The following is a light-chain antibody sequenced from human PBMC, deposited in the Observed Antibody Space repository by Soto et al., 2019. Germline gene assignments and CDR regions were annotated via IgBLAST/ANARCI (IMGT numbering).Light chain of an antibody. CDR3: RQYYSYPRLT. CDR1: QGISSY. J-gene: IGKJ4*01. Sequence: AIRMTQSPSSFSSSTGDRVTITCRASQGISSYLAWYQQKPGKAPKLLIYAASTVQSGGQSRFSGSGSGTDFTLTKSCLQSEDFGTYYCRQYYSYPRLTCGGGTEVEIK. V-gene: IGKV1-8*01. CDR2: AAS.